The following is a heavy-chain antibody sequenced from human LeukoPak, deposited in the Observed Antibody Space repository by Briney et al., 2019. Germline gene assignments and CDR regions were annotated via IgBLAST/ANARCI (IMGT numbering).Heavy chain of an antibody. Sequence: GGSLRLSCTASGFTFGDYAMSWFRQAPGKGLEWVSIIYSGGRTYYADSVNGRFTISRDNSKNTLYLQMNSLRAEDTAVYYCARDLWGVGFDIWGQGTMVTVSS. CDR2: IYSGGRT. D-gene: IGHD1-26*01. J-gene: IGHJ3*02. CDR1: GFTFGDYA. CDR3: ARDLWGVGFDI. V-gene: IGHV3-66*01.